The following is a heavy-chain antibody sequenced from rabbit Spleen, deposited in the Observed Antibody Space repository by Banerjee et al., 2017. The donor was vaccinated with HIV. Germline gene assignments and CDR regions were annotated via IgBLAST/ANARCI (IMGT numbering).Heavy chain of an antibody. CDR1: GFDLSSYYY. D-gene: IGHD1-1*01. CDR3: ARNYVNAFDP. V-gene: IGHV1S40*01. CDR2: IYISGGST. J-gene: IGHJ2*01. Sequence: QSLEESGGDLVKPGASLTLTCTASGFDLSSYYYMCWVRQAPGKGLEWIACIYISGGSTYYASWAKGRFTISETSSTTVTLQMTSLTAADTATYFCARNYVNAFDPWGQGTLVTVS.